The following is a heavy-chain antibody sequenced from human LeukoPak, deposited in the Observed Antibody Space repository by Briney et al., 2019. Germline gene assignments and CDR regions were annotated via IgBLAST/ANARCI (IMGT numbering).Heavy chain of an antibody. CDR1: GGSISSSSYY. CDR3: ARTTYYNCWSGYYGDY. D-gene: IGHD3-3*01. J-gene: IGHJ4*02. Sequence: SETLSLTCTVSGGSISSSSYYWGWIRQPPGKGLEWIGSIYYSGSTYYNPSLKSRVTISVDTSKNQFSLKLSSVTAADTAVYYCARTTYYNCWSGYYGDYWGQGTLVTVSS. V-gene: IGHV4-39*01. CDR2: IYYSGST.